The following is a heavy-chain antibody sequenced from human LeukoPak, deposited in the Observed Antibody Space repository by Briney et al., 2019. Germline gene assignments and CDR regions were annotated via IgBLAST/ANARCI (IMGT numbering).Heavy chain of an antibody. CDR2: IKQDGSEK. J-gene: IGHJ4*02. V-gene: IGHV3-7*01. D-gene: IGHD5-18*01. CDR1: GFTFSNYW. Sequence: GGSLRLSCAASGFTFSNYWMSWVRQAPGKGLEWVANIKQDGSEKYYVDSVKGRFTISRDNAKNSLYLQMNSLRAEDTAVYCCARDRWGYSYGGDWGQGTLVTVSS. CDR3: ARDRWGYSYGGD.